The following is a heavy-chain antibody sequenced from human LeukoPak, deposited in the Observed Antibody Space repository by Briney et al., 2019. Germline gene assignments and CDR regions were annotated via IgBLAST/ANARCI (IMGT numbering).Heavy chain of an antibody. CDR1: GFFSSDYY. V-gene: IGHV3-11*01. CDR2: ISSTGITK. CDR3: ARGRFNTYYFDS. Sequence: GGSLRLSCAASGFFSSDYYMSWLRQAPGKGLEWISYISSTGITKYYAESVKGRFTISRDNAENSLFLQMNSLRVEDTAVYYCARGRFNTYYFDSWGQGTLVTVSS. D-gene: IGHD3-10*01. J-gene: IGHJ4*02.